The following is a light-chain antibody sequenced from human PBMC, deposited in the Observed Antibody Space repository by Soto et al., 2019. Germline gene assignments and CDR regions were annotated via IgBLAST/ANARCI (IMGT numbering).Light chain of an antibody. CDR1: SSDVGGYNH. CDR2: DVS. Sequence: QSALTQPRSVSGSPAQSVTISCTGTSSDVGGYNHVSWYQQHPGRAPKLMIYDVSKQPSGVPDRFSGSQSGNTASLTISGLQTEDEADYYCCSYAGSYTWVFGGGTKLTVL. V-gene: IGLV2-11*01. CDR3: CSYAGSYTWV. J-gene: IGLJ3*02.